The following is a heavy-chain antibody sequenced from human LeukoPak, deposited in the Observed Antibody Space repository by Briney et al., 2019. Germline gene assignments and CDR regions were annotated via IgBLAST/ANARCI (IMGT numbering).Heavy chain of an antibody. CDR1: GFTFSSYG. CDR3: AKDITIFGVFYYFDY. Sequence: PGGSLRLSCAASGFTFSSYGMHWVRQAPGKGLEWVAFIRYDGSNKYYADSVKGRFTISRDNSKNTLYLQTNSLRAEDTAVYYCAKDITIFGVFYYFDYWGQGTLVTVSS. V-gene: IGHV3-30*02. CDR2: IRYDGSNK. D-gene: IGHD3-3*01. J-gene: IGHJ4*02.